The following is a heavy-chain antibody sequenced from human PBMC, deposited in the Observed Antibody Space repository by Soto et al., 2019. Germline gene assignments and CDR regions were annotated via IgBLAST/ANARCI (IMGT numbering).Heavy chain of an antibody. CDR2: ISYSGST. D-gene: IGHD5-12*01. J-gene: IGHJ4*02. Sequence: ETLSLTCTVSGGSFTSNGYYWAWIRQPPGKGLECIGSISYSGSTNYNPSLKSRVTISVDTSKNQFSLKLRSVTAADTAVYYCARHGYGHPPGYWGQGTLATVSS. V-gene: IGHV4-39*01. CDR3: ARHGYGHPPGY. CDR1: GGSFTSNGYY.